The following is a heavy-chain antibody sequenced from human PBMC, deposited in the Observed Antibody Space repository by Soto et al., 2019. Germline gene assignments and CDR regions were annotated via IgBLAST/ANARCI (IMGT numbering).Heavy chain of an antibody. J-gene: IGHJ4*02. CDR3: AKDSNKYSSSLRGRYFDY. CDR2: ISSSSSTI. D-gene: IGHD4-4*01. CDR1: GFTFSSYS. Sequence: LRLSCAASGFTFSSYSMNWVRQAPGKGLEWVSYISSSSSTIYYADSVKGRFTISRDNAKNSLYLQMNSLRDEDTAVYYCAKDSNKYSSSLRGRYFDYWGQGIGVTVSS. V-gene: IGHV3-48*02.